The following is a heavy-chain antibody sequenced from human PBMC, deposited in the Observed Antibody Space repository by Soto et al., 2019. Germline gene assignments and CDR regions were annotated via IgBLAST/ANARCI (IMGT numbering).Heavy chain of an antibody. V-gene: IGHV1-69*02. Sequence: SVKVSCKASGGTFSSYTISWVRQAPGQGLEWMGRIIPILGIANYAQKFQGRVTITADKSTSTAYMELSSLRSEDTAVYYCAVSQYYYGSGSYSYFDYWGQGTLVTVSS. CDR2: IIPILGIA. CDR1: GGTFSSYT. D-gene: IGHD3-10*01. CDR3: AVSQYYYGSGSYSYFDY. J-gene: IGHJ4*02.